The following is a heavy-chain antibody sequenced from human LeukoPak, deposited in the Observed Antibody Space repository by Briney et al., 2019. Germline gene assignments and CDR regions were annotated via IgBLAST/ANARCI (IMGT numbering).Heavy chain of an antibody. D-gene: IGHD6-19*01. Sequence: SETLSLTCTISGGSISSGDYYWSWIRQPPGKGLEWIGYIYYRGSTNYNPSLKSRVTISVDTSKNQFSLKLSSVTAADTAVYYCARQEGYSSGWYIIYWGQGTLVTVSS. CDR2: IYYRGST. CDR1: GGSISSGDYY. J-gene: IGHJ4*02. V-gene: IGHV4-61*08. CDR3: ARQEGYSSGWYIIY.